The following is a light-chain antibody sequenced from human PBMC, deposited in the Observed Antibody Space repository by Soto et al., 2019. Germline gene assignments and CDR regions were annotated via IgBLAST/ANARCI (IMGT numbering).Light chain of an antibody. CDR1: QSISSY. J-gene: IGKJ3*01. CDR2: AAS. CDR3: QQSYSTPIFT. Sequence: DIQMTQSPSSLSASVGDRVTITCRASQSISSYLNWYQQKPGKAPKLLIYAASSLQSGVPSRFSGSGSGTDFTLTISSLQPEDFATYYCQQSYSTPIFTFGPGTKV. V-gene: IGKV1-39*01.